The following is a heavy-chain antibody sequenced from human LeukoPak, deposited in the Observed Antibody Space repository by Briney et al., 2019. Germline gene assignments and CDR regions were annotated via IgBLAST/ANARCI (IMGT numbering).Heavy chain of an antibody. Sequence: ASVKVSCKASGGTFSSYAISWVRQAPGQGLEWMGMINPSGGSTSYTQKFQGRVTMTRDTSTSTVYMELSSLRSEDTAVYYCAREGFPPKISDFWSGLGPYYYYGMDVWGQGTTVTVSS. CDR3: AREGFPPKISDFWSGLGPYYYYGMDV. J-gene: IGHJ6*02. V-gene: IGHV1-46*01. CDR2: INPSGGST. D-gene: IGHD3-3*01. CDR1: GGTFSSYA.